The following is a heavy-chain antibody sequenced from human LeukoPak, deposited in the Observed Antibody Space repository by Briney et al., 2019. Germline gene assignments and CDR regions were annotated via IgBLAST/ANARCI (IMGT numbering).Heavy chain of an antibody. V-gene: IGHV4-34*01. CDR3: AGNEGRLRWRY. CDR1: GGSFSGYY. Sequence: SETLSLTCAVYGGSFSGYYWSWIRQPPGKRLEWIGEINHSGSTNYNPSLKSRVTISVDTSKNQFSLKLSSVTAADTAVYYCAGNEGRLRWRYWGQGTLVTVSS. J-gene: IGHJ4*02. D-gene: IGHD4-23*01. CDR2: INHSGST.